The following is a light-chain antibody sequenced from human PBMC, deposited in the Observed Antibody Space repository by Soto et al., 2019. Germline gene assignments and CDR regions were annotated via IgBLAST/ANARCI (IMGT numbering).Light chain of an antibody. CDR1: SSDVGGYNY. CDR2: DVS. CDR3: NSYTSSSTYV. J-gene: IGLJ1*01. V-gene: IGLV2-14*03. Sequence: QAGLAQPAAVSGSPGQSMAVSCTGTSSDVGGYNYVTWYQQHPGKAPKLMIYDVSNRPSGVSDRFSGSKSGNTASLTISGLQAEDEGDYYCNSYTSSSTYVFGTGTKVTVL.